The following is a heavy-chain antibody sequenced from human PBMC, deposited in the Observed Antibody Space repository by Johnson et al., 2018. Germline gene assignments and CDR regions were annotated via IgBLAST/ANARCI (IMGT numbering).Heavy chain of an antibody. CDR3: ARHRYSSPTDAFDL. CDR1: GYTFTSYW. D-gene: IGHD6-19*01. V-gene: IGHV5-51*01. J-gene: IGHJ3*01. CDR2: IYPDDPDA. Sequence: EVQLVETGADVKKPGESLKISCTGSGYTFTSYWIGWVRQTPGKGLEWMGIIYPDDPDARYSPSFQGQVTIPADKSIITAHLQWTSLKASDPAIYYCARHRYSSPTDAFDLWGQGTMVTVSS.